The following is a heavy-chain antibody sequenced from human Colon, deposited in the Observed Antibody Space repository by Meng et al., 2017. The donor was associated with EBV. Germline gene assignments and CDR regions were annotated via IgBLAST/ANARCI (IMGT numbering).Heavy chain of an antibody. D-gene: IGHD5-24*01. CDR1: GASISSNNW. CDR3: ARGNAYNAPSFDY. J-gene: IGHJ4*02. Sequence: QVQLQRSDPCLVEPSGTLSLPCAVSGASISSNNWWSWVRQPPGKGLEWIGEIYHGGNTNYNPSLKSRVTISVDRSNDQFSLSLSSVTAADTAVYYCARGNAYNAPSFDYWGQGTLVTVSS. CDR2: IYHGGNT. V-gene: IGHV4-4*02.